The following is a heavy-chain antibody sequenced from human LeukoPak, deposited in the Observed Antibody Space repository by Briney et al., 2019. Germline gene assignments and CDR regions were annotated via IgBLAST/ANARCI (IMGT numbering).Heavy chain of an antibody. J-gene: IGHJ6*03. CDR1: RGSISSGDYY. D-gene: IGHD3-22*01. CDR3: ARVLSGDSSGYLYYHYYYYMDV. V-gene: IGHV4-30-4*08. CDR2: IYYSGST. Sequence: SETLSLTCTVSRGSISSGDYYWSWIRQPPGKGLEWIGYIYYSGSTYYNPSTKSRVTISVDTSNHQFSLKLSSVTAPDTAVYYCARVLSGDSSGYLYYHYYYYMDVWGKGTTVTVSS.